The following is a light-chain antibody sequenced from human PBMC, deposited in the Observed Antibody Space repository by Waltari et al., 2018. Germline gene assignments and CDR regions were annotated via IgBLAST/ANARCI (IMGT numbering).Light chain of an antibody. CDR1: QSVGSF. V-gene: IGKV3D-7*01. CDR2: SAY. Sequence: EIVMTQSPATLSLSPGEIATLSCRASQSVGSFLAWYQQKPGQAPKLLVHSAYFRATGIPDRFSGSGSRTDFTLTISSLEPEDVGVYHCQQYNDLTWTFGQGTKVEIK. J-gene: IGKJ1*01. CDR3: QQYNDLTWT.